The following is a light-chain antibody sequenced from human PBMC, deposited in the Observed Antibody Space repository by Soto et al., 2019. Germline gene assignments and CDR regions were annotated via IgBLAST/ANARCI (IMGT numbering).Light chain of an antibody. CDR2: GAS. J-gene: IGKJ1*01. CDR3: QQDDNSPGT. Sequence: EIVLTQSPGTLSLSPGERATLSCRASQSVSSSFLAWYQQKPGQAPRLLIYGASSRATGIPDRFSGSWSGTDFMLTISRLEPEDFAEYYCQQDDNSPGTFGQATEMEIK. V-gene: IGKV3-20*01. CDR1: QSVSSSF.